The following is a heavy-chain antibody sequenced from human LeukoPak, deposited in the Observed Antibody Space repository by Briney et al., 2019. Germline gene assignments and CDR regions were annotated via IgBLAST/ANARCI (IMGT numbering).Heavy chain of an antibody. V-gene: IGHV3-74*01. D-gene: IGHD6-13*01. CDR1: GFTFSSYW. J-gene: IGHJ4*02. CDR2: ISIDGSTT. CDR3: AIREPIGY. Sequence: GGSLRLSCVGSGFTFSSYWTHWVRQGPGKGLEWVSRISIDGSTTTYADSVKGRFTISRDNSKSTLYLQMNSLRVEDTAIYYCAIREPIGYWGQGSLVTVSP.